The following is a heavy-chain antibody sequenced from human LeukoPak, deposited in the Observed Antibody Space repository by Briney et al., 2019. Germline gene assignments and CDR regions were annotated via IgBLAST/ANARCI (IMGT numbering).Heavy chain of an antibody. CDR1: GYTFTSYY. CDR2: INPSGGST. D-gene: IGHD2-2*01. CDR3: AREWGVYCSSTSCLLY. V-gene: IGHV1-46*01. J-gene: IGHJ4*02. Sequence: ASVKVSCKASGYTFTSYYMHWVRQAPGQGLEWMGIINPSGGSTSYAQKFQGRVTMTRDMSTSTVYMELSSLRSEDTAVYYCAREWGVYCSSTSCLLYWGQGTLVTVSS.